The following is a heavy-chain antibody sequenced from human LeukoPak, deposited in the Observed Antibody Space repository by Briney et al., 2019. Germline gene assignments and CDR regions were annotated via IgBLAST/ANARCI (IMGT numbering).Heavy chain of an antibody. CDR1: GVTFSSYA. Sequence: GGSLRLSCAASGVTFSSYAMHWVRQAPGKGLEWVAVISYDGSNKYYADSVKGRFTISRDNSKNTLYLQMNSLRAEDTAVYYCARDRSRRWVAEGFDYWGQGTLVTVSS. J-gene: IGHJ4*02. CDR2: ISYDGSNK. CDR3: ARDRSRRWVAEGFDY. V-gene: IGHV3-30-3*01. D-gene: IGHD2-2*01.